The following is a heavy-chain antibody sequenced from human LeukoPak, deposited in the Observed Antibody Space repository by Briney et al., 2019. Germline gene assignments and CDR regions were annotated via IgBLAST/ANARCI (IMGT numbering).Heavy chain of an antibody. D-gene: IGHD6-19*01. J-gene: IGHJ5*02. V-gene: IGHV3-23*01. CDR2: ISGSGGST. CDR3: ARVPHSSGWYHDWFDP. Sequence: GGSLRLSCAASGFTFSSYAMSWVRQAPGKGLEWVSSISGSGGSTYYADSVKGRFTISRDNAKNSLWLQMNSVTAEDTAVYYCARVPHSSGWYHDWFDPWGQGTLVTVSS. CDR1: GFTFSSYA.